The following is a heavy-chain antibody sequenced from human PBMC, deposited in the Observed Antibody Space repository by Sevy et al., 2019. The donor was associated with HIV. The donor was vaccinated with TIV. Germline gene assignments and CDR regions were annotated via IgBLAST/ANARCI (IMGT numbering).Heavy chain of an antibody. CDR2: ISYDGSNK. D-gene: IGHD4-17*01. CDR3: ARDGHTVTLHS. CDR1: RFTFSSYA. V-gene: IGHV3-30-3*01. Sequence: GGSLRLSCAASRFTFSSYAMHWVRQAPGKGLEWVAVISYDGSNKYYADSVKGRFTISRDNSKNTLYLQMNSLRAEDTAVYYCARDGHTVTLHSWGQGTLVTVSS. J-gene: IGHJ4*02.